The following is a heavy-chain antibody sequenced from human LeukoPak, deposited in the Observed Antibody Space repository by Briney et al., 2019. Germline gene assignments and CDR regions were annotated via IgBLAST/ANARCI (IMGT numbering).Heavy chain of an antibody. CDR3: ASIPRADGSGSYYMDV. Sequence: SGTLSLTCTVSGGSISSSSYYWGWIRQPPGKGLEWIGSIYYSGSTYYNPSLKSRVTISVDTSKNQFSLKLSSVTAADTAVYYCASIPRADGSGSYYMDVWGKGTTVTVSS. J-gene: IGHJ6*03. CDR2: IYYSGST. CDR1: GGSISSSSYY. D-gene: IGHD3-10*01. V-gene: IGHV4-39*07.